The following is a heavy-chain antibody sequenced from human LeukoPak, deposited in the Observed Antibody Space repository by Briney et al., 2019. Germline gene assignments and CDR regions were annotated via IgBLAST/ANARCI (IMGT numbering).Heavy chain of an antibody. Sequence: GGSLRLSCEGSGFTFSNYWMGWVRQAPGKGLQWVANIKTDGSEKYYVDSVKGRFTISRDNAKNSLYLQMNSLGPEDTALYYCAKDLSSAITSALVLDVWGQGTTVIVS. CDR1: GFTFSNYW. D-gene: IGHD3-22*01. CDR2: IKTDGSEK. CDR3: AKDLSSAITSALVLDV. V-gene: IGHV3-7*03. J-gene: IGHJ6*02.